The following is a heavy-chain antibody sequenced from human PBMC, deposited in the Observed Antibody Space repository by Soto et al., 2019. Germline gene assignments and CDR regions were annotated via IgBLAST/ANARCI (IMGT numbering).Heavy chain of an antibody. CDR3: ARAMIYYYYSSGYYTD. J-gene: IGHJ4*02. CDR2: IYYSGST. D-gene: IGHD3-22*01. V-gene: IGHV4-30-4*01. Sequence: QVQLQESGPGLVKPSQTLSLTCTVSGGSISSGDYYWSWIRQPPGKGLEWIGYIYYSGSTYYNPSLKSRVTISVDTSKNQFSLKLSSVTAADTAVYYCARAMIYYYYSSGYYTDWGQGTLVTVSS. CDR1: GGSISSGDYY.